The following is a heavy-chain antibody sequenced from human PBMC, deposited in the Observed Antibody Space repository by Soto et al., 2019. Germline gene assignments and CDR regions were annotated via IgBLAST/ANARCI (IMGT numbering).Heavy chain of an antibody. CDR1: GYTFTSYS. J-gene: IGHJ4*02. Sequence: ASVKVSCKASGYTFTSYSISSLRLAPGQGLEWMGIINASGGSTGYSQKSQGRVTMTRDTSTSTFYMQLSSLRSEATAVYYCARLYYGGHGYFDYWRQGTLV. CDR2: INASGGST. D-gene: IGHD4-17*01. V-gene: IGHV1-46*01. CDR3: ARLYYGGHGYFDY.